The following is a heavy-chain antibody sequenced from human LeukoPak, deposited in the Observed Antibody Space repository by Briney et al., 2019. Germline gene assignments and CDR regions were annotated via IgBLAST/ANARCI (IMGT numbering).Heavy chain of an antibody. CDR1: GFTFSSYA. CDR3: AKDYGSSGYYYGSGTADY. Sequence: GSLRLSCAASGFTFSSYAMTWVRQAPGKGLEWVSSISVNGGTTYYADSVKGRFTISRDSSKNTLYLQMNSLRAEDTAVYYCAKDYGSSGYYYGSGTADYWGQGTLVTVSS. J-gene: IGHJ4*02. D-gene: IGHD3-22*01. CDR2: ISVNGGTT. V-gene: IGHV3-23*01.